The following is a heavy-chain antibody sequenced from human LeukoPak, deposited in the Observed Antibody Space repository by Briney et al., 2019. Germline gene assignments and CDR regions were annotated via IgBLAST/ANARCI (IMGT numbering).Heavy chain of an antibody. CDR1: GFNFDDYG. CDR2: VNWNGGRT. Sequence: GGSLRLSCAASGFNFDDYGMSWVRQAPGKGLELVSGVNWNGGRTGYADSVKGRFTISRDNAKNSLYLQMNSLRAEDTALYYCARDSSGIAVGGTGDYWGQGTLVTVSS. CDR3: ARDSSGIAVGGTGDY. J-gene: IGHJ4*02. V-gene: IGHV3-20*04. D-gene: IGHD6-19*01.